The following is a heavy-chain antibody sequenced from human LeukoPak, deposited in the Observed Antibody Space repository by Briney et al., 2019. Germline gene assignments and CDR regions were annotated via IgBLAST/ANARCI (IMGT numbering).Heavy chain of an antibody. J-gene: IGHJ4*02. V-gene: IGHV1-69*01. D-gene: IGHD1-7*01. CDR3: ARDRSYNWNYEGGY. Sequence: ASVKVSCKASGGTFSSYAISWVRQAPGQGLEWMGGIIPILGTANYAQKFQGRVTITADESTSTAYMELSSLRSEDTAVYYCARDRSYNWNYEGGYWGQGTLVTVSS. CDR1: GGTFSSYA. CDR2: IIPILGTA.